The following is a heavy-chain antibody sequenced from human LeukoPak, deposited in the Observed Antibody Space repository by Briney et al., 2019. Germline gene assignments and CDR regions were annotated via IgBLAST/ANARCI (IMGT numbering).Heavy chain of an antibody. V-gene: IGHV3-53*01. CDR2: IYSGGST. CDR1: GFTVSSNY. D-gene: IGHD6-25*01. J-gene: IGHJ4*02. CDR3: ARGTRLRTLLPTLALDY. Sequence: PGGSLRLSCAASGFTVSSNYMSWVRQAPGKGLEWVSVIYSGGSTYYADSVKGRFTISRDNSKNTLYLQMNSLRAEDTAVYYCARGTRLRTLLPTLALDYWGQGTLVTVSS.